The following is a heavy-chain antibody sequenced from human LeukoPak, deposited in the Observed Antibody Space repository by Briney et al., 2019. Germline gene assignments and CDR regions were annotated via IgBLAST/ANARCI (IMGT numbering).Heavy chain of an antibody. V-gene: IGHV4-39*01. CDR3: VSPRGFSYGYFDY. Sequence: SETLSLTCTVSGGSISSSSAYWGWIRPPPGKGLEWIGSIYYSKNTYYNPSLKSRVTISADTSKNRFSLTLGSVSATDTAVYYCVSPRGFSYGYFDYWGQGTLVTVS. CDR1: GGSISSSSAY. J-gene: IGHJ4*02. CDR2: IYYSKNT. D-gene: IGHD5-18*01.